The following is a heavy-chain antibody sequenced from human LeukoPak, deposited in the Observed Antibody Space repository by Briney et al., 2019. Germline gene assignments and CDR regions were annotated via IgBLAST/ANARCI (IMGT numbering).Heavy chain of an antibody. CDR3: ATMWAYYDSSGKKFDY. Sequence: GASVKLSCKVSGYRLTELSMHWVRQAPEKGLGWMGGFDPEDGEKVYAQKFQGRVTMSEDTSTDTAYMELSSLRSEDTAVYYCATMWAYYDSSGKKFDYWGQGTLVTVYS. J-gene: IGHJ4*02. D-gene: IGHD3-22*01. CDR1: GYRLTELS. V-gene: IGHV1-24*01. CDR2: FDPEDGEK.